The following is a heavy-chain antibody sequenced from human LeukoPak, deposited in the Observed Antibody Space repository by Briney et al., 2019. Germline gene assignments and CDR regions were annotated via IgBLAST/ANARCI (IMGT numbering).Heavy chain of an antibody. CDR1: GFTFSSYA. Sequence: QPGGSLILSCAASGFTFSSYAMSWVRQAPGKGLEWVSAISGSGGSTYYADSVKGRFTISRDNSKNTLYLQMNSLRAEDTAVYYCAKAGVYDFWSGYYPLDYWGQGTLVTVSS. J-gene: IGHJ4*02. D-gene: IGHD3-3*01. V-gene: IGHV3-23*01. CDR3: AKAGVYDFWSGYYPLDY. CDR2: ISGSGGST.